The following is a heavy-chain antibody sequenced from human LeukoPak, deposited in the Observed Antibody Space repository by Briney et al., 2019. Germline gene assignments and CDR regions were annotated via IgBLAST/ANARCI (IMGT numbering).Heavy chain of an antibody. CDR3: ARFGSGSPGPTYYYYYYMDV. J-gene: IGHJ6*03. Sequence: GASVKVSCKASGYTFTGYYMHWVRQAPGQGLEWMGWINPNSGGTNYAQKFQGRVTMTRDTSISTAYMELSRLRSDDTAVYYCARFGSGSPGPTYYYYYYMDVWGKGTTVTVSS. CDR2: INPNSGGT. D-gene: IGHD3-10*01. V-gene: IGHV1-2*02. CDR1: GYTFTGYY.